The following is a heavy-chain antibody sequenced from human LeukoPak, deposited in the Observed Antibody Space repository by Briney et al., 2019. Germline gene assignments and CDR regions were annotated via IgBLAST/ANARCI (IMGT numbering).Heavy chain of an antibody. CDR2: INHSGST. J-gene: IGHJ4*02. V-gene: IGHV4-34*01. D-gene: IGHD2-2*01. CDR1: GGSFSGYY. CDR3: ARTPTVVPAAGGIFDY. Sequence: IPSETLSLTCAVYGGSFSGYYWSWIRQPPGKGLEWIGEINHSGSTNYNPSLKSRVTISVDTSKNQFSLKLSSVTAADTAVYYCARTPTVVPAAGGIFDYWGQGTLVTVSS.